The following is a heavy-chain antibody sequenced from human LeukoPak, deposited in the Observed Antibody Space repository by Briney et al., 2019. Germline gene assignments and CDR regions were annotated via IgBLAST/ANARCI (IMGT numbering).Heavy chain of an antibody. V-gene: IGHV5-51*01. CDR3: ARASTDNAGWHRGSFDY. J-gene: IGHJ4*02. CDR1: GYSFTNYW. D-gene: IGHD6-19*01. CDR2: IYPGDSDS. Sequence: TGESLKISCKGSGYSFTNYWIGWVRQMPGKGLEWMGIIYPGDSDSRYSPSFQGQVTISADKSVSTAYLQWSSLRASDTAIYYCARASTDNAGWHRGSFDYWGQGTLVTVSS.